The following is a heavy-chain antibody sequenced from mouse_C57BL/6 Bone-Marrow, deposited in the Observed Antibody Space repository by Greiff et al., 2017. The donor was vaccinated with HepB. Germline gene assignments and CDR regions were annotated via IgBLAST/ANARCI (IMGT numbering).Heavy chain of an antibody. CDR2: IWGVGST. V-gene: IGHV2-6*01. CDR1: GFSLTSYG. D-gene: IGHD2-1*01. CDR3: ASGFYIGNLRRAMDY. J-gene: IGHJ4*01. Sequence: VKLVESGPGLVAPSQSLSITCTVSGFSLTSYGVDWVRQSPGKGLEWLGVIWGVGSTNYNSALKSRLSISKDNSKSKVFLKMNSLQTDDTAMYYWASGFYIGNLRRAMDYWGKGTSVTAPS.